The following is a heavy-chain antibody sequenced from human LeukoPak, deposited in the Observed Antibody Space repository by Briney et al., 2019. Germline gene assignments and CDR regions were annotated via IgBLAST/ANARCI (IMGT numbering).Heavy chain of an antibody. D-gene: IGHD6-6*01. CDR3: ARWALGNSSSSLHYYYYGMDV. J-gene: IGHJ6*02. V-gene: IGHV4-31*03. Sequence: SQTLSLTCTVSGGSISSGGYYWSWIRQHPGKGLEWIGYIYYSGSTYYNPSLKSRVTISVDTSKNQFSLKLSSVTAADTAVYYCARWALGNSSSSLHYYYYGMDVWGQGTTVTVS. CDR2: IYYSGST. CDR1: GGSISSGGYY.